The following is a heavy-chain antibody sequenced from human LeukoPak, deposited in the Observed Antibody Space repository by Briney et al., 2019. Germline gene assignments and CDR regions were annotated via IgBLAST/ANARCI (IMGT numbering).Heavy chain of an antibody. CDR1: GDSVSSNRAA. Sequence: SQTLSLTCAISGDSVSSNRAAWKLIRQSPSRRLEWLGRTYYRSKWYNDYAVSVKSRITINPDTSKNQFSLQLNSVTPEDTAVYYCARGYSSSIDYWGQGTLVTVSS. V-gene: IGHV6-1*01. CDR2: TYYRSKWYN. J-gene: IGHJ4*02. CDR3: ARGYSSSIDY. D-gene: IGHD6-13*01.